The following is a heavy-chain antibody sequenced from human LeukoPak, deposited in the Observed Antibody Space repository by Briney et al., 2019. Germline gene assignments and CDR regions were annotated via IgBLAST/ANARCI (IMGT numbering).Heavy chain of an antibody. CDR2: INTNTGNP. CDR3: ARDSFIRSAAAGIDY. V-gene: IGHV7-4-1*02. D-gene: IGHD6-13*01. J-gene: IGHJ4*02. Sequence: ASVKVSCKASGYTFTSYGISWVRQAPGQGLEWMGWINTNTGNPTYAQGFTGRFVFSLDTSVSTAYLQISSLKAEDTAVYYCARDSFIRSAAAGIDYWGQGTLVTVSS. CDR1: GYTFTSYG.